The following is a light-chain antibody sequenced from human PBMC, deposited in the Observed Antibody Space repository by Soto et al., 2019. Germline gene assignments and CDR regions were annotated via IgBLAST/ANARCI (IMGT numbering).Light chain of an antibody. CDR2: EVS. CDR1: SSDVGGYNY. Sequence: QSALTQPASVSGSPGQSITISCTGTSSDVGGYNYVSWYQQHPVKAPKLMIYEVSNLPSGVSNCCSGSKSGNKASLTISGLQAEDEADYYCSSYTSRSIDYVFGTGTKLTVL. CDR3: SSYTSRSIDYV. J-gene: IGLJ1*01. V-gene: IGLV2-14*01.